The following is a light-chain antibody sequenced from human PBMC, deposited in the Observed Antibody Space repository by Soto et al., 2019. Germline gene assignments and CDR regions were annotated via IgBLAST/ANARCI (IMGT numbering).Light chain of an antibody. CDR1: SGDVGGYNY. Sequence: QSVLTQPASVSGSPGQSITVSCTGTSGDVGGYNYVSWYQQHPGKAPRLMIYDVTNRPSGVSDRFSGSKSGNTASLTISGLQAEDEADYYCSSYRRGSTYVFGTGTKHTVL. CDR3: SSYRRGSTYV. J-gene: IGLJ1*01. CDR2: DVT. V-gene: IGLV2-14*03.